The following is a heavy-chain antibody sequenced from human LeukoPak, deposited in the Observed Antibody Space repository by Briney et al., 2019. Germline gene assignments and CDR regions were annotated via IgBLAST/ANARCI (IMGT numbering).Heavy chain of an antibody. J-gene: IGHJ4*02. Sequence: GGSLRLSCAASGFTFSSYKMDWVRQAPGKGLEWVANIKQDGSEKYYVDSVKGRFTISRDNAKNSLYLQMNSLRAEDTAVYYCARDLRITIFGVVIIYDYWGQGTLATVSS. CDR3: ARDLRITIFGVVIIYDY. V-gene: IGHV3-7*01. CDR1: GFTFSSYK. D-gene: IGHD3-3*01. CDR2: IKQDGSEK.